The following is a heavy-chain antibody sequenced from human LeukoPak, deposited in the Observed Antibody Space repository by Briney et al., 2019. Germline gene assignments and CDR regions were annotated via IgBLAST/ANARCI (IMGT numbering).Heavy chain of an antibody. CDR3: ARDGTIYGILPHLDY. Sequence: HPGGSLRLSCAASGFTFSSYSMNWVRQAPGKGLEWVAVISYDGNEQYYADSVKGRFSVSRDDSGSTMYLQMNSLRTEDTATYYCARDGTIYGILPHLDYWGQGTLVTVAP. V-gene: IGHV3-30*03. CDR1: GFTFSSYS. J-gene: IGHJ4*02. CDR2: ISYDGNEQ. D-gene: IGHD3-3*01.